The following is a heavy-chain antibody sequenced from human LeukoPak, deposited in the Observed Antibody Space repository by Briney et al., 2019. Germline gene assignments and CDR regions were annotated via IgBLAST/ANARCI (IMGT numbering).Heavy chain of an antibody. Sequence: GGSLRLSCAASGVTFSNYSMNWVRQAPGKGLEWVSYIISSSSTMYYPDSVRGRFTISRDNAKNSLYLQMSSLRAEDTAVYYCARAGSHRNSGYDYWGQGTLVTVSS. CDR2: IISSSSTM. CDR3: ARAGSHRNSGYDY. V-gene: IGHV3-48*04. D-gene: IGHD5-12*01. J-gene: IGHJ4*02. CDR1: GVTFSNYS.